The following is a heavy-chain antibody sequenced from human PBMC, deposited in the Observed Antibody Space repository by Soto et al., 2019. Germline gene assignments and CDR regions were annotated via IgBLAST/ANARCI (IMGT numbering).Heavy chain of an antibody. CDR1: GYTFTSYG. V-gene: IGHV1-18*01. J-gene: IGHJ4*02. Sequence: QVQLVQSGAEVKKPGASVKVSCKASGYTFTSYGISWVRQAPGQGLEWMGWISAYNGNTNYAQKLQGRVTMTTDTSTSTAYMELRSLRSDDTAVYYCARDRLDYGSGTDDRWYFDYWGQGTLVTVSS. CDR3: ARDRLDYGSGTDDRWYFDY. CDR2: ISAYNGNT. D-gene: IGHD3-10*01.